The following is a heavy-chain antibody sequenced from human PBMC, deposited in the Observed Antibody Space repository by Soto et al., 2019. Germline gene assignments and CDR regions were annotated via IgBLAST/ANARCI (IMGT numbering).Heavy chain of an antibody. D-gene: IGHD2-21*02. V-gene: IGHV1-58*01. CDR3: AAGSCGGDCYRSCYYYYGMDV. J-gene: IGHJ6*02. CDR2: IVVGSGNT. Sequence: SVKVSCKASGFTFTSSAVQWVRQARGQRLEWIGWIVVGSGNTNYAQKFQERVTITRDMSTSTAYMELSSLRSEDTAVYYCAAGSCGGDCYRSCYYYYGMDVWGQGTTVTVSS. CDR1: GFTFTSSA.